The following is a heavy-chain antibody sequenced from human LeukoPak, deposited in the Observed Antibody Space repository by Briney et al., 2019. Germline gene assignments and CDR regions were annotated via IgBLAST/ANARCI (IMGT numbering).Heavy chain of an antibody. Sequence: GGSLKLSCEASGFTFSGSAMHWVRQASGKGLEWVGRIRSKANSYATAYGAPVKGRFTISRDDSKNTAYLQMNSLKTEDTAIYYCARPTDSGYYMNWGQGTLVTASS. J-gene: IGHJ4*02. CDR3: ARPTDSGYYMN. V-gene: IGHV3-73*01. CDR2: IRSKANSYAT. D-gene: IGHD3-3*01. CDR1: GFTFSGSA.